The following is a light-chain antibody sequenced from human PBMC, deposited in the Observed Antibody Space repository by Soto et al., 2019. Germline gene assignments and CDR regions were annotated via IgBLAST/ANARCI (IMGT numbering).Light chain of an antibody. J-gene: IGLJ2*01. CDR1: SGHNSYA. CDR3: QTWGTDMV. V-gene: IGLV4-69*01. CDR2: LNSDGSH. Sequence: QLVLTQSPSASASLGASVKLTCTLSSGHNSYAIAWHQQQPERGPRYLMKLNSDGSHSKGDGIPDRFSGSSSGAERYLTISSLQSEDEADYYCQTWGTDMVFGGGTKLTVL.